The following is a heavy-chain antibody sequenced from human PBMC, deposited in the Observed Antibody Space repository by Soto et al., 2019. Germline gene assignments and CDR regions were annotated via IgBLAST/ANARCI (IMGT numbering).Heavy chain of an antibody. Sequence: QVQLVQYGAEVKKPGSWVKVSCNASGGTYNSYTISWVRQAPGQGLEWMERIIPILGIANYAQKFQGRVTITADKSTSTAYMELSSLRSEDTAVYYCASGRSSRGIAYWGQGTLVTVSS. CDR3: ASGRSSRGIAY. CDR1: GGTYNSYT. D-gene: IGHD6-13*01. V-gene: IGHV1-69*02. CDR2: IIPILGIA. J-gene: IGHJ4*02.